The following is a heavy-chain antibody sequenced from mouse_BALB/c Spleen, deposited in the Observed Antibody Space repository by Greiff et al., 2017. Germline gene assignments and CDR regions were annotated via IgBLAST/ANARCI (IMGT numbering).Heavy chain of an antibody. CDR1: GYSITSDYA. D-gene: IGHD1-1*01. CDR3: ARGNYGSSYGFAY. CDR2: ISYSGST. Sequence: DVKLVESGPGLVKPSQSLSLTCTVTGYSITSDYAWNWIRQFPGNKLEWMGYISYSGSTSYNPSLKSRISITRDTSKNQFFLQLNSVTTEDTATYYCARGNYGSSYGFAYWGQGTLVTVSA. J-gene: IGHJ3*01. V-gene: IGHV3-2*02.